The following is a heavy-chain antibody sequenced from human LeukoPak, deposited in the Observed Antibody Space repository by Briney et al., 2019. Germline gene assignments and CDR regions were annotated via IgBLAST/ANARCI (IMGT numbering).Heavy chain of an antibody. J-gene: IGHJ4*02. CDR1: GFTFDDYT. CDR3: ARGVFN. Sequence: GGSLRLSCAASGFTFDDYTMHWVRQAPGKGLEWVSLLTWDGGRTYYAGSVKGRFTISRDNSKNTLYLQMNSLRVEDTAVYYCARGVFNWGQGTLVTVSS. CDR2: LTWDGGRT. V-gene: IGHV3-43*01. D-gene: IGHD3-10*01.